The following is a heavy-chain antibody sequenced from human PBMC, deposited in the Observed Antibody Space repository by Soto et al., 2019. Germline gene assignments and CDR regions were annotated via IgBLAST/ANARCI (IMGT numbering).Heavy chain of an antibody. Sequence: EVQLVESGGGLVQPGGSLRLSCAASGFTFSSHEMAWVRQAPGKGLEWVSYISSDGATIIYADSVKGRFTISRDNAKNSLYLHMNSLRAADTAIYYCAGGVMYRGSYQDWGQGTLVTVSS. D-gene: IGHD1-26*01. CDR1: GFTFSSHE. CDR3: AGGVMYRGSYQD. CDR2: ISSDGATI. J-gene: IGHJ4*02. V-gene: IGHV3-48*03.